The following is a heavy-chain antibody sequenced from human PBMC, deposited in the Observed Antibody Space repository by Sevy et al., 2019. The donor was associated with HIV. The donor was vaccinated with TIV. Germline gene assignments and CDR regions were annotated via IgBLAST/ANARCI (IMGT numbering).Heavy chain of an antibody. CDR1: GFTFSDYY. J-gene: IGHJ4*02. CDR2: ISSSSYT. Sequence: GGSLRLSCAASGFTFSDYYMSWIRQAPGKGLEWVSYISSSSYTNYADSVKGRFTISRDNAKNSLYLQMNSLRAEDTAVYYCARSLRGYSGSYYFDYWGQGTLVTVSS. CDR3: ARSLRGYSGSYYFDY. V-gene: IGHV3-11*06. D-gene: IGHD1-26*01.